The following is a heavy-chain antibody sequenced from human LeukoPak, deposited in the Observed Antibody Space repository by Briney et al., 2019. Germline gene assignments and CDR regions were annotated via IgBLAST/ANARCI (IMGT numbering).Heavy chain of an antibody. J-gene: IGHJ4*02. Sequence: GASVKVSCKASGYTFTGYYMHWVRQAPGQELEWMGWINPNSGGTNYAQKFQGRVTMTRDTSISTAYMELSRLRSDDTAVYYCARGTVGQYSSSSLVGYWGQGTLVTVSS. V-gene: IGHV1-2*02. CDR1: GYTFTGYY. CDR3: ARGTVGQYSSSSLVGY. D-gene: IGHD6-6*01. CDR2: INPNSGGT.